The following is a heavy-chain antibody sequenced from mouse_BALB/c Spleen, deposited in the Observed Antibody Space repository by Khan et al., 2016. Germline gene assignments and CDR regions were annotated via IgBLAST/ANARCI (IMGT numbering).Heavy chain of an antibody. D-gene: IGHD1-1*01. CDR3: AEDYYGSNWFAY. V-gene: IGHV9-3*02. J-gene: IGHJ3*01. CDR1: GYTFTNYG. CDR2: INTNTGEP. Sequence: QIQLVQSGPELKKPGETVKISCKASGYTFTNYGMNWVKQAPGKGLKWMGWINTNTGEPTYAEEFKGRFAFSLETSASTAYLQINNLNNEDTATYFCAEDYYGSNWFAYLGQGTVVTVSA.